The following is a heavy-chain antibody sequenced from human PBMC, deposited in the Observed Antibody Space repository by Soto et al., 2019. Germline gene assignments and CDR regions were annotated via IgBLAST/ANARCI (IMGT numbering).Heavy chain of an antibody. D-gene: IGHD3-10*01. J-gene: IGHJ6*02. CDR2: ISSSGSTI. V-gene: IGHV3-11*01. CDR1: GFTFSDYY. CDR3: AFLPAGGSGSYYIHYYGMDV. Sequence: GGSLSLSCAASGFTFSDYYMSWIRQAPGKGLEWVSYISSSGSTIYYADSVKGRFTISRDNAKNSLYLQMNSLRAEDTAVYYCAFLPAGGSGSYYIHYYGMDVWGQGTTVTVSS.